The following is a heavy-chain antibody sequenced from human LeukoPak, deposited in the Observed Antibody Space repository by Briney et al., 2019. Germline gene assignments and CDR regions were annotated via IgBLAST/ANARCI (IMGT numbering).Heavy chain of an antibody. V-gene: IGHV4-34*01. CDR2: INHSGST. CDR1: GGSFSGYY. J-gene: IGHJ4*02. Sequence: PSVTLSLACAVYGGSFSGYYWSWIRQPPGKGLEWIGEINHSGSTNYNPSLKSRVTISVDTSKNQFSLKLSSVTAADTAVYYCAKYCSSTSCYPPGSFDYWGQGTLVTASS. CDR3: AKYCSSTSCYPPGSFDY. D-gene: IGHD2-2*01.